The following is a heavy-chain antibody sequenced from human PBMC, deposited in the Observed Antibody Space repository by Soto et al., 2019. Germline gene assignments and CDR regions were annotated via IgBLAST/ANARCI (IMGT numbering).Heavy chain of an antibody. CDR2: ISAYNGNT. V-gene: IGHV1-18*01. J-gene: IGHJ4*02. CDR1: GYTFASYA. D-gene: IGHD1-1*01. Sequence: QVQLVQSGAEVKKPGASLKVSCKASGYTFASYAITWMRQAPGQGREWMGWISAYNGNTNYAQKVQDRVTLTTDTSTRTADMELRSLRSDDTAVYYCARDPPRPDYWGQGTLVTVSS. CDR3: ARDPPRPDY.